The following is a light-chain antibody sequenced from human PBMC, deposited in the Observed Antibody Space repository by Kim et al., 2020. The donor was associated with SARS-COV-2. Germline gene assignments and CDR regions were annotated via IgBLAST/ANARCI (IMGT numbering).Light chain of an antibody. CDR1: SLRSYY. Sequence: ALGQTVRITCQGDSLRSYYASWYQQKPGQAPVLVIYGKNNRPSGIPDRFSGYSSGNTASLTITGAQAEDEADYYCNSRDSSGNHVFGTGTKVTVL. J-gene: IGLJ1*01. V-gene: IGLV3-19*01. CDR3: NSRDSSGNHV. CDR2: GKN.